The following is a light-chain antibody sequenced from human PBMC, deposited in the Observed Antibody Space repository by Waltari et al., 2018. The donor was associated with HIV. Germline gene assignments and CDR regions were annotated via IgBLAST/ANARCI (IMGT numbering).Light chain of an antibody. V-gene: IGLV2-14*01. J-gene: IGLJ2*01. CDR3: CSYTTTSTLV. CDR2: EVP. Sequence: QSALTQPASVSGSPGQTISISCAATSTDFGNFNYVSWYQRRPDKAPKLLIFEVPHRPSGLSDRSAGSKPGHTATLTISGLQAEDEGDYFCCSYTTTSTLVFGGGTKVTVL. CDR1: STDFGNFNY.